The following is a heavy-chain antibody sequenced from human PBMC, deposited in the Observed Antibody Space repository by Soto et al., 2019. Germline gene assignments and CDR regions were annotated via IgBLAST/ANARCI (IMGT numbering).Heavy chain of an antibody. V-gene: IGHV3-7*01. CDR2: MNQGGSET. D-gene: IGHD3-16*01. CDR3: VCGGNFFIF. J-gene: IGHJ4*02. CDR1: GFTFSTYW. Sequence: EVQLVESGGGLVQPGGSLRLSCAASGFTFSTYWMTWVRQTPGKGLEWVSNMNQGGSETYYVDSVRGRFTVSRDNAKNSLYLQMNSLRVEDTAVYYCVCGGNFFIFWGQGTLVNVSP.